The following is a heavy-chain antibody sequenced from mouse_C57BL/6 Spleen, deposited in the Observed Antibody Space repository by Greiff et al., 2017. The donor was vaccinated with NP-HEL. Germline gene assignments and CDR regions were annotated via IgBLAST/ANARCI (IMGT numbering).Heavy chain of an antibody. V-gene: IGHV1-76*01. CDR3: ARGYGSSYGGFDY. Sequence: VQLQQSGAELVRPGASVKLSCKASGYTFTDYYINWVKQRPGQGLEWIARIYPGSGNTYYNEKFKGKATLTAEKSSSTAYMQLSSLTSEDSAVYFCARGYGSSYGGFDYWGQGTTLTVSS. J-gene: IGHJ2*01. D-gene: IGHD1-1*01. CDR2: IYPGSGNT. CDR1: GYTFTDYY.